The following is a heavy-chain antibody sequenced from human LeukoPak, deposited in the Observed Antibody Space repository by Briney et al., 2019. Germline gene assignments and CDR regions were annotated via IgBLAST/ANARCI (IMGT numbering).Heavy chain of an antibody. D-gene: IGHD2-2*01. CDR2: INHSGST. J-gene: IGHJ5*02. CDR3: ARGVVYIVVVPAAHWFDP. Sequence: SETLSLTCAVYGGSFSGYYWSWIRQPPGKGLEWIGEINHSGSTNYNPSLKSRVTTSVDTSKNQFSLKLSSVTAADTAVYYCARGVVYIVVVPAAHWFDPWGQGTLVTVSS. CDR1: GGSFSGYY. V-gene: IGHV4-34*01.